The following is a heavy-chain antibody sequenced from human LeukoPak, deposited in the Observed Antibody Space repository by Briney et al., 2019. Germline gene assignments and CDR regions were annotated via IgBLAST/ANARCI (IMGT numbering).Heavy chain of an antibody. CDR1: GFTFSSYW. V-gene: IGHV3-7*01. CDR3: ARDPVEWELLLDY. J-gene: IGHJ4*02. D-gene: IGHD1-26*01. CDR2: MNIDGSEK. Sequence: GGSLRLSCAASGFTFSSYWMGWVRQAPGKRPEWVANMNIDGSEKYYADSVKGRFSISRDNARNSVYLQMASLRVEDTAVYYCARDPVEWELLLDYWGQGTLVTVSS.